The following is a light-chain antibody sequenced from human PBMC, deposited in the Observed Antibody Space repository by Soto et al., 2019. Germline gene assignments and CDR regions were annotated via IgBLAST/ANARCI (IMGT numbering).Light chain of an antibody. CDR2: AAS. CDR1: QGISNE. V-gene: IGKV1-17*01. Sequence: DIQMTQSPSSLSASVGDRVTITCRASQGISNELGWYQQKPGKAPKSLIYAASSLQSGVPSRFGGSGSGTEFTLTISSLQAEDFATYYCLQYNNYPWTFGQGTKVEIK. CDR3: LQYNNYPWT. J-gene: IGKJ1*01.